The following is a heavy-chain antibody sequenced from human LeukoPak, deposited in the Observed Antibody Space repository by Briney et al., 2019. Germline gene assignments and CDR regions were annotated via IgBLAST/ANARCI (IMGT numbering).Heavy chain of an antibody. D-gene: IGHD3-10*01. CDR3: AREMSGTYRID. J-gene: IGHJ4*02. CDR2: IYYSGST. V-gene: IGHV4-59*01. Sequence: PSETLSLTCTVSGGSISSYYWSWIRQPPGKGLEWIGYIYYSGSTNYNPSLKSRVTISVDTSKNQFSLRLSSVSAADTAVYYCAREMSGTYRIDWGQGTLVTVSS. CDR1: GGSISSYY.